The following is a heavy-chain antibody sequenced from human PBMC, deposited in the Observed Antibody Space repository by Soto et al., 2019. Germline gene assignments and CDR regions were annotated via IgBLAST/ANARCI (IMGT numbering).Heavy chain of an antibody. J-gene: IGHJ6*02. V-gene: IGHV1-69*02. CDR2: IIPVLGVT. CDR1: GSTFSSYT. D-gene: IGHD2-21*02. Sequence: QVHLVQSGAEVKKAGSSVKVSCQASGSTFSSYTVSWVRQAPGQGLEWMGRIIPVLGVTNYAPKFKGRVTITADKSKTTAYMELSSLRSGDTAVYYCARRRYCGADCYSKYYYGMDVWGQGTTVTVSS. CDR3: ARRRYCGADCYSKYYYGMDV.